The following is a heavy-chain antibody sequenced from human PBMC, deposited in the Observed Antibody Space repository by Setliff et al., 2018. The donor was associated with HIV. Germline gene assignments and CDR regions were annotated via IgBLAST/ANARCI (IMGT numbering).Heavy chain of an antibody. D-gene: IGHD3-10*01. J-gene: IGHJ4*02. V-gene: IGHV4-61*02. CDR2: IYTSGST. CDR3: ARAHPSGGFDY. CDR1: GDSINSGSYY. Sequence: SETLSLTCTVSGDSINSGSYYWSWIRQPAGKGLEWIGRIYTSGSTNYNPSLKSRVTMSVDTSKNQFSLKLSSVTAADTAVYYCARAHPSGGFDYWGQGTLVTVSS.